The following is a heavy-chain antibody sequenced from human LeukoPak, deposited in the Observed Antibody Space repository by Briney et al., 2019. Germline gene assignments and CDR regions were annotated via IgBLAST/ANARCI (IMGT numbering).Heavy chain of an antibody. V-gene: IGHV1-69*13. J-gene: IGHJ4*02. CDR3: AREGPYSSGWDLDY. CDR2: IIPIFGTA. CDR1: GGTFSSYA. Sequence: ASVKVSCKASGGTFSSYAITWVRQAPGQGLEWMGGIIPIFGTANYAQKFQGRDTITADESTSTAYMELSSLRSEDTAVYYCAREGPYSSGWDLDYWGQGTLVTVSS. D-gene: IGHD6-19*01.